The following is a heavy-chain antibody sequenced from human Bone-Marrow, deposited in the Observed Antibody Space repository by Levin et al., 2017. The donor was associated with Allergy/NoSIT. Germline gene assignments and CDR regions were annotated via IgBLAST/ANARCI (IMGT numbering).Heavy chain of an antibody. CDR1: GFTFDNFA. V-gene: IGHV3-9*01. CDR2: ITWNSDNM. D-gene: IGHD2-15*01. J-gene: IGHJ6*02. Sequence: LSLTCVASGFTFDNFAMHWVRQVPGKGLEWVSGITWNSDNMGYADSVKGRFTISRDNAKNSLYLEMDSLSAEDTALYYCAKSGGRNLFYYGMDVWGQGTTVTVSS. CDR3: AKSGGRNLFYYGMDV.